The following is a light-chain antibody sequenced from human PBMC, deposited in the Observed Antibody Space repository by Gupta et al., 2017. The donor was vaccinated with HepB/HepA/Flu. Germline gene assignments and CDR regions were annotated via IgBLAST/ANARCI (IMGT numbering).Light chain of an antibody. V-gene: IGLV2-18*02. CDR2: EVN. Sequence: QSALTQPPSVSGSPGQSVTISCTGTSSDVGSYNRVSWYQQPPGTAPKLMIYEVNNRPSGVPDRFSWSKSGNTASLTISGLQAEDEADYYCSSSTNSSTFDVVFGGGTKMTVL. CDR3: SSSTNSSTFDVV. J-gene: IGLJ2*01. CDR1: SSDVGSYNR.